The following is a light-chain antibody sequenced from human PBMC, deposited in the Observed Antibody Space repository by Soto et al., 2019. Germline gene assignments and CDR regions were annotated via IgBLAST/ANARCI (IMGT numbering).Light chain of an antibody. Sequence: DIQMTQSPSTLSASVGDRVTITCRASQNINRRLAWYQQTPGKAPNLLIYDACSLESGVQARFSGAGTGTECPLTHCSLQPDDFSTFYSQQYNNYPWTFGQGTKVDIK. CDR1: QNINRR. J-gene: IGKJ1*01. CDR3: QQYNNYPWT. CDR2: DAC. V-gene: IGKV1-5*01.